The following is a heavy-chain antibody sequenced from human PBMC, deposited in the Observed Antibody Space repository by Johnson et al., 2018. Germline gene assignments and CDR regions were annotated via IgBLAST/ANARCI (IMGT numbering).Heavy chain of an antibody. V-gene: IGHV3-30*03. CDR1: GFTFSRYG. J-gene: IGHJ2*01. CDR2: ISNDGSYE. CDR3: ARDVNWHFDL. Sequence: QVQLVESGGGVVHSGRSLRLTCAASGFTFSRYGMHWVRQVPGKGLDWVAVISNDGSYEYYADSVKGRFTISRDNFRNTVYLQMNSLRAADTAVYYCARDVNWHFDLWGRCTLVTVSS.